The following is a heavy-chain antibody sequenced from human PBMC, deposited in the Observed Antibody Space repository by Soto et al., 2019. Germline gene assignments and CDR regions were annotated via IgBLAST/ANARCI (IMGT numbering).Heavy chain of an antibody. D-gene: IGHD6-13*01. CDR2: IIPIFGTA. CDR1: GGTFSSYA. V-gene: IGHV1-69*13. CDR3: ARIAAAGTDFDY. Sequence: SVKVSCKASGGTFSSYAISWVRQAPGQGLEWMGGIIPIFGTANYAQKVQGRVTITADESTSTAYMELSSLRSEDTAVYYCARIAAAGTDFDYWGQGTLVTVSS. J-gene: IGHJ4*02.